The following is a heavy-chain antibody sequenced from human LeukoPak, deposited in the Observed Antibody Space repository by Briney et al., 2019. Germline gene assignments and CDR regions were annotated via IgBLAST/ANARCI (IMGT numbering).Heavy chain of an antibody. CDR2: SSASGDSP. CDR1: GFTFNNYA. J-gene: IGHJ1*01. V-gene: IGHV3-23*01. D-gene: IGHD3-10*01. Sequence: GGSLRLSCTASGFTFNNYAMSWVRQAPGKGLEWVSASSASGDSPYYADSVKGRFTISRDTSKNTLDLQMNSLRVEDTAVYYCAQGVYGSGSYREYFEQCGQGTLVTVSS. CDR3: AQGVYGSGSYREYFEQ.